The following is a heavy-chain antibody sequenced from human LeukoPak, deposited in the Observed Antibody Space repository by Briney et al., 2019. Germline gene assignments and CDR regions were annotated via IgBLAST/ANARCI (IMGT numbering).Heavy chain of an antibody. J-gene: IGHJ4*02. Sequence: ASVKVSCKASGGTFSSYAISWVRQALGQGLEWMGRIIPILGIANYAQKFQGRVTITADKSTSTAYMELSSLRSEDTAVYYCARVPCSGGSCPSYFDYWGQGTLVTVSS. CDR2: IIPILGIA. CDR1: GGTFSSYA. CDR3: ARVPCSGGSCPSYFDY. D-gene: IGHD2-15*01. V-gene: IGHV1-69*04.